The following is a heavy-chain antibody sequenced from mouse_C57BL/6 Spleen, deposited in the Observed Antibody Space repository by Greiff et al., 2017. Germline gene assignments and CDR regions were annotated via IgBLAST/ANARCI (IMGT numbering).Heavy chain of an antibody. V-gene: IGHV1-26*01. CDR1: GYTFTDYY. Sequence: EVQLQQSGPELVKPGASVKISCKASGYTFTDYYMNWVKQSHGKSLEWIGDINPNNGGTSYNQKFKGKATLTVDKSSSTAYMELRSLTSEDSAVYYCAGGLTGKGYWGQGTTLTVSS. J-gene: IGHJ2*01. CDR2: INPNNGGT. D-gene: IGHD4-1*01. CDR3: AGGLTGKGY.